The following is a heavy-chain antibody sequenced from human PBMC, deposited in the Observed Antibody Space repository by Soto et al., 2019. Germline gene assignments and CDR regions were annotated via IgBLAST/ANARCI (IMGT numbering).Heavy chain of an antibody. CDR2: IYSVGTT. D-gene: IGHD4-17*01. Sequence: EVPLVESGGGLVQPGGSLRLSCAASGFTVSGNYMSWVRQAPGKGLEWVSAIYSVGTTYYADSVKGRFTISRDNSKNTLYLQMNSLRAEDTAVYYCARAVTRERYFDYWGQGTLVTVSS. CDR1: GFTVSGNY. V-gene: IGHV3-66*01. CDR3: ARAVTRERYFDY. J-gene: IGHJ4*02.